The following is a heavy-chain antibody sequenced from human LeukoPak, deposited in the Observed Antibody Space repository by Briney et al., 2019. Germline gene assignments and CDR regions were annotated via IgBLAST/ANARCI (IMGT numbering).Heavy chain of an antibody. J-gene: IGHJ4*02. CDR1: GGSISSGGYY. Sequence: SETLSLTCTVSGGSISSGGYYWSWIRQHPGKGLEWIGYIYYSGSTYYNPSLKSRVTISVDTSKNQFSLKLSSVTAADTAVYYCARRSCSSTSCYPYYFDYWGQGTLVTVSS. V-gene: IGHV4-31*03. CDR3: ARRSCSSTSCYPYYFDY. CDR2: IYYSGST. D-gene: IGHD2-2*01.